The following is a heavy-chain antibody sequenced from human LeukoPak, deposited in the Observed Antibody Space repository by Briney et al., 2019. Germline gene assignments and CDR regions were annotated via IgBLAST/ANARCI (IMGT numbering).Heavy chain of an antibody. D-gene: IGHD3-3*01. J-gene: IGHJ6*03. V-gene: IGHV1-2*02. CDR3: ARGVDYDFWSGYYDYYYYYYMDV. CDR1: GYTFTGYY. CDR2: INPNSGGT. Sequence: ASVKVSCKASGYTFTGYYMHWVRQAPGQGLEWMGWINPNSGGTNYAQKFQGRVTMTRDTSISTAYMELSRLRSDDTAVYYCARGVDYDFWSGYYDYYYYYYMDVWGKGTTVTVSS.